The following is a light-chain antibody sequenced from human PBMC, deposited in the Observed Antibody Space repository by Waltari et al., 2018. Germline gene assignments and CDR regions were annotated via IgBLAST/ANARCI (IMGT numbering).Light chain of an antibody. J-gene: IGKJ2*01. CDR2: WAS. Sequence: DIVMTQSPDSLAVSLGEKAPINCNSNQSLLSNSNNKNYLAWYQQKPGQPLKLFFYWASSRESGVPDRFSGSGSGTDFTLTIGSLQAEDVAVYYCQQYYTAPYTFGQGTKLEIK. CDR3: QQYYTAPYT. V-gene: IGKV4-1*01. CDR1: QSLLSNSNNKNY.